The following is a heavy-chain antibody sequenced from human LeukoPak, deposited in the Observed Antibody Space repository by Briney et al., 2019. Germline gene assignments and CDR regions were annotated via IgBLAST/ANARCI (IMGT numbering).Heavy chain of an antibody. Sequence: PGGSLRLSCAASGFTFSSYAMSWVRQAPGRGLEWVSAISGSGGSTYYADSVKGRFTISRDNSKNTLYLQMNSLRAEDTAVYYCAELAAAGRGEDYWGQGNLVSVSS. CDR2: ISGSGGST. V-gene: IGHV3-23*01. J-gene: IGHJ4*02. CDR1: GFTFSSYA. D-gene: IGHD6-13*01. CDR3: AELAAAGRGEDY.